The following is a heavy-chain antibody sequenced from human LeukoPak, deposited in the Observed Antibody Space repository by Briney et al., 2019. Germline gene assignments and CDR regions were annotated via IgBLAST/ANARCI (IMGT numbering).Heavy chain of an antibody. CDR1: GFTFSSYT. Sequence: GGSPRLSCAASGFTFSSYTMNWVRQPPGKGLEWISSINTLSNDIHYRDLVKGRFTVSRDNSKNTLYLQMNSLRAEDTAVYYCARDRRSSLDWGQGTLVTVSS. V-gene: IGHV3-21*01. D-gene: IGHD6-13*01. CDR2: INTLSNDI. CDR3: ARDRRSSLD. J-gene: IGHJ4*02.